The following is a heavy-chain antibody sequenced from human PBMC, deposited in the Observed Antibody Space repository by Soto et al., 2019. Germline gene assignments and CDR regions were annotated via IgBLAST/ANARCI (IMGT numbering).Heavy chain of an antibody. Sequence: QVQLVESGGGVVQPGRSLRLSCAASRFSFSTYAIHWVRQAPGKGLEWVAGISYDGGNEYYADSVKGRFTISRDKSKSTLYLKMNRLGPDDTAVYYCARDRSGSHEIDASRDIWGRGTMVNVPS. J-gene: IGHJ3*02. CDR2: ISYDGGNE. CDR1: RFSFSTYA. CDR3: ARDRSGSHEIDASRDI. V-gene: IGHV3-30-3*01. D-gene: IGHD1-26*01.